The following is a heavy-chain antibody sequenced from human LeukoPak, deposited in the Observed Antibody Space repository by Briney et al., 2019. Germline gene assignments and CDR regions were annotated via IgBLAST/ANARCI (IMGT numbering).Heavy chain of an antibody. D-gene: IGHD3-10*01. CDR2: IYYTGST. CDR3: ARERRDYYGSGRQVTSLDY. V-gene: IGHV4-30-4*08. J-gene: IGHJ4*02. Sequence: SQTLSLTCTVSGGSISSGDYYWSWIRQPPGKGLEWIGYIYYTGSTYYNPSLGSRVTISVDTSKNKFSLKLTSVTDTDTAVYYCARERRDYYGSGRQVTSLDYWGQGTLVTVSS. CDR1: GGSISSGDYY.